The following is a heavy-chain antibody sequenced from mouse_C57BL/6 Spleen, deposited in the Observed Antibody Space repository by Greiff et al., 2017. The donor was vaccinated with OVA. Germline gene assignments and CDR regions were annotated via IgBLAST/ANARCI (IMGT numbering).Heavy chain of an antibody. CDR3: ARGTGTGYAMDY. CDR2: IWSGGST. CDR1: GFSLTSYG. J-gene: IGHJ4*01. D-gene: IGHD4-1*01. V-gene: IGHV2-2*01. Sequence: QVQLQQSGPGLVQPSQSLSITCTVSGFSLTSYGVHWVRQSPGKGLEWLGVIWSGGSTDYNAAFISRLSISKDNSKSQVFFKMNSLQADDTAIYYCARGTGTGYAMDYWGQGTSVTVSS.